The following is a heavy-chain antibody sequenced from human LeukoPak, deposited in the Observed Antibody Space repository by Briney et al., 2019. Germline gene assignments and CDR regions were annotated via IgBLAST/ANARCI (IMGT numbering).Heavy chain of an antibody. CDR1: GFTFSSYG. CDR3: AKAQDSGYDYENFDY. CDR2: IRYDGSNK. Sequence: GGSLRLSCAASGFTFSSYGMHWVRQAPGKGLEWVAFIRYDGSNKYYADSVKGRFTISRDNSKNTLYLQMNSLRAEDTAVYYCAKAQDSGYDYENFDYWGQGTLVTVSS. D-gene: IGHD5-12*01. V-gene: IGHV3-30*02. J-gene: IGHJ4*02.